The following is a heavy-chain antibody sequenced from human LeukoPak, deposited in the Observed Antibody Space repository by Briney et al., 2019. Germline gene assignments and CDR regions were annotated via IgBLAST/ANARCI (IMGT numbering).Heavy chain of an antibody. D-gene: IGHD5-18*01. J-gene: IGHJ4*02. V-gene: IGHV3-30*03. Sequence: GGSLRLSCAASGFTFSSYSMNWVRQAPGKGLEWVAVISYDGSNKYYADSVKGRFTISRDNSKNTLYLQMNSLRAEDTAVYYCARESDIGIQLDYWGQGTLVTVSS. CDR2: ISYDGSNK. CDR3: ARESDIGIQLDY. CDR1: GFTFSSYS.